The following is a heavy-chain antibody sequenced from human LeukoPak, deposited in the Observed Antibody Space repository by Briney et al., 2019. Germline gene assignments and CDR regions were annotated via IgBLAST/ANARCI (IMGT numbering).Heavy chain of an antibody. CDR2: INPNSGGT. J-gene: IGHJ3*02. CDR3: ASRDILGAYDAFDI. CDR1: GYTFTGYY. V-gene: IGHV1-2*02. D-gene: IGHD3-9*01. Sequence: ASMKVSCKASGYTFTGYYMHWVRQAPGQGLEWMGWINPNSGGTNYAQKFQGRVTMTRDTSISTAYMELSRLRSDDTAVYYCASRDILGAYDAFDIWGQGTMVTVSS.